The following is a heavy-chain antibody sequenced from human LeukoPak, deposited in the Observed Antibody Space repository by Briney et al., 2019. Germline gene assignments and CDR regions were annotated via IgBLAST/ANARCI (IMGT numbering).Heavy chain of an antibody. J-gene: IGHJ6*03. Sequence: SETLSLTCTVSGYSISSGYYWGWIRQPPGKGLEWIGSIYHSGNTNYNPSLKSRVTISVDTSKNQFSLKLSSVTAADTAVYYCARGGHSRYSYYYYMDVWGKGTTVTVSS. V-gene: IGHV4-38-2*02. CDR2: IYHSGNT. CDR1: GYSISSGYY. CDR3: ARGGHSRYSYYYYMDV. D-gene: IGHD5-18*01.